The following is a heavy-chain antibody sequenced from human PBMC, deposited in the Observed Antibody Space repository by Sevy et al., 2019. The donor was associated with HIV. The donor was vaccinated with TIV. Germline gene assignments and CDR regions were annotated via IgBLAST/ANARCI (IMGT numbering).Heavy chain of an antibody. Sequence: GGSLRLSCAASGFTFISYAMSWVRQAPGKGLEWVSAISGSGGRTYYADSVKGRFTISRDNSKNTLYLQMNSLRAEDTAVYSCAKDQGYCRSTSCYSDYWGQGTLVTVSS. CDR2: ISGSGGRT. CDR1: GFTFISYA. J-gene: IGHJ4*02. D-gene: IGHD2-2*01. CDR3: AKDQGYCRSTSCYSDY. V-gene: IGHV3-23*01.